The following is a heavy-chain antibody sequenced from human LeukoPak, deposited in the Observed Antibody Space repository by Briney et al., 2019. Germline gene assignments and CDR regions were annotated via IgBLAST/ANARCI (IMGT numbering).Heavy chain of an antibody. CDR2: ISWNSGSI. J-gene: IGHJ4*02. Sequence: GGSLRLSCAASGFTFDDYAMHWVRQAPGKGLEWVSGISWNSGSIGYADSVKGRFTISRDNAKNSLYLQMNSLGAEDMALYYCAKGLYAQTQHGFDYWGQGTLVTVSS. CDR1: GFTFDDYA. D-gene: IGHD2-8*01. V-gene: IGHV3-9*03. CDR3: AKGLYAQTQHGFDY.